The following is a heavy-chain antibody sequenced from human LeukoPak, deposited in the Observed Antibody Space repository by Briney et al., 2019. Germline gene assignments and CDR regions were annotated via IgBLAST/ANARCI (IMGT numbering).Heavy chain of an antibody. CDR1: GYTFTSYA. CDR3: AVLSYDSSGYYYPVDY. J-gene: IGHJ4*02. Sequence: ASVKVSCKASGYTFTSYAINWVRQAPGQGLEWMGWINTNTGNPTFAQGFTGRFVFSLDTSVSTAYLQITSLKAEDTAVYYCAVLSYDSSGYYYPVDYWGQGTLVTVSS. CDR2: INTNTGNP. D-gene: IGHD3-22*01. V-gene: IGHV7-4-1*02.